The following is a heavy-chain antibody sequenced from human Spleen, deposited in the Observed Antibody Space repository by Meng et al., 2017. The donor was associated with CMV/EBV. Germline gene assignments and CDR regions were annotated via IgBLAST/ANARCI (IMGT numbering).Heavy chain of an antibody. J-gene: IGHJ6*02. CDR1: EITFNRYN. V-gene: IGHV3-21*01. CDR3: ARGMMAPVRVAYYYYGMEV. Sequence: GESRKISCAASEITFNRYNMKWVRQAPREGLEWVSLISPNRNYIHYVDSMKSRVTSARDDAKNSLYLQMNSLRAEDTAVYYRARGMMAPVRVAYYYYGMEVWGQGTTVTVSS. D-gene: IGHD5-24*01. CDR2: ISPNRNYI.